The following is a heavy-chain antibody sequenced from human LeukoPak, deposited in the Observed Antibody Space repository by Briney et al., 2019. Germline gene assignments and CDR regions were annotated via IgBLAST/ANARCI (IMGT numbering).Heavy chain of an antibody. Sequence: SETLSLTCTVSGRTISSYYWSWIRQPAGKGLEWIGRIYTSGSTNYNPSLKSRVTMSVDTSKNKCSLKLSSVTDADTAVYYCAGGIVATIVDYWGQGTLVTVSS. CDR2: IYTSGST. CDR3: AGGIVATIVDY. D-gene: IGHD5-12*01. V-gene: IGHV4-4*07. J-gene: IGHJ4*02. CDR1: GRTISSYY.